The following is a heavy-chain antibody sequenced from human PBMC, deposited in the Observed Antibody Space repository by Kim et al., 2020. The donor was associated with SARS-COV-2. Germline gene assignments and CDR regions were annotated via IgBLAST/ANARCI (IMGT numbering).Heavy chain of an antibody. V-gene: IGHV3-11*01. CDR2: ISGRGDTI. D-gene: IGHD2-2*01. CDR1: GFTFSDYV. Sequence: GGSLRLSCAASGFTFSDYVMAWIRQTPGKGLEWVSSISGRGDTIYYTDSVNGRFTISRDNVENSLHLHLNSLTVEDMAVYYCARLYCSSTSCFFGVGLHSSYSCMDVWGTGTTVTVSS. J-gene: IGHJ6*03. CDR3: ARLYCSSTSCFFGVGLHSSYSCMDV.